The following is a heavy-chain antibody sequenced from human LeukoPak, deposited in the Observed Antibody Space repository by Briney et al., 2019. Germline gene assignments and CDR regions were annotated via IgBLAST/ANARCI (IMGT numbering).Heavy chain of an antibody. J-gene: IGHJ4*02. D-gene: IGHD3-3*01. CDR1: GYSISSGYY. Sequence: SETLSFTCSVSGYSISSGYYWGWIRQPPGKGLEWIGTIFHDGTTYYNPSLKSRVTISVEKSKNQFSLRLNFVTAADTAVYYCARTIDDFRSGYYLALGYWGQGTLVTVSS. CDR2: IFHDGTT. CDR3: ARTIDDFRSGYYLALGY. V-gene: IGHV4-38-2*01.